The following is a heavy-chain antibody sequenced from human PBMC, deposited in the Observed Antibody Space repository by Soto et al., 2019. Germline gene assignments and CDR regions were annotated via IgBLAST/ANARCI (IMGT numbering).Heavy chain of an antibody. CDR3: ARTWEYCSGGSCHRRSYYGMDV. V-gene: IGHV4-39*01. D-gene: IGHD2-15*01. CDR2: IYYSGST. CDR1: GGSISSSSYY. J-gene: IGHJ6*02. Sequence: SETLSLTCTVSGGSISSSSYYWGWIRQPPGKGLEWIGSIYYSGSTYYNPSLKSRVTISVDTSKNQFSLKLSSVTAADTAVYYCARTWEYCSGGSCHRRSYYGMDVWGQGTTVTVSS.